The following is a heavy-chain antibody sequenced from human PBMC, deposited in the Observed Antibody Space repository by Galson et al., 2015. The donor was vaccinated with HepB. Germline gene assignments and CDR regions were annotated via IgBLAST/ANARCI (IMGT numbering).Heavy chain of an antibody. CDR3: AKDRQYYYDSSGYYGLDC. Sequence: SLRLSCAASGFTFSSYAMSWVRQAPGKGLEWVSAISGSGGTTYYADSVKGRFTISRDNSENTLFLQMNTLRAEDMAVYYCAKDRQYYYDSSGYYGLDCWGQGTLVTVSS. J-gene: IGHJ4*02. CDR2: ISGSGGTT. CDR1: GFTFSSYA. D-gene: IGHD3-22*01. V-gene: IGHV3-23*01.